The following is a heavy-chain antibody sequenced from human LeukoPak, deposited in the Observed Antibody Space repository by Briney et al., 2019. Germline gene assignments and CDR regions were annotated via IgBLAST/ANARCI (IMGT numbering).Heavy chain of an antibody. CDR1: GFSFNSYA. D-gene: IGHD6-13*01. Sequence: GGSLVNPYPDTGFSFNSYAMGWVRQAPGKGLGWVSSIRGTGGRTYYADSVKGRFTISRDNSRNTLSLQMNSLRVEDTAVYFCAKGPYSDSSEWFQYWGQGTLVTVSS. J-gene: IGHJ1*01. CDR3: AKGPYSDSSEWFQY. CDR2: IRGTGGRT. V-gene: IGHV3-23*01.